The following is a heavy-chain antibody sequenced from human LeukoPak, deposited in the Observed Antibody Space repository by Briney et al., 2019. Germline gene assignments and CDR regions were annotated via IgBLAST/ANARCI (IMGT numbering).Heavy chain of an antibody. D-gene: IGHD2/OR15-2a*01. J-gene: IGHJ4*02. Sequence: PGGSLRLSCSASGFTFSSYGMHWVRQAPGRGLEWVAAIWYDGINKYYADSVKGRFTISRDTSKSTLYLQTNTLRDEDTAVYYCAKASSNYFYYFEYWGQGTLVTVSS. V-gene: IGHV3-30*02. CDR1: GFTFSSYG. CDR2: IWYDGINK. CDR3: AKASSNYFYYFEY.